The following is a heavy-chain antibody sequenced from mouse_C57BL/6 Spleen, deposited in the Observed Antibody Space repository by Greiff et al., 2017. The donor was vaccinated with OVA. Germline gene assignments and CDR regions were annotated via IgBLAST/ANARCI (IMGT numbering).Heavy chain of an antibody. CDR2: INPSSGYT. D-gene: IGHD2-1*01. V-gene: IGHV1-4*01. Sequence: QVQLQQSGAELARPGASVKMSCKASGYTFTSYTMHWVKQRPGQGLEWIGYINPSSGYTKYNQKFKDKATLTADKSSSTAYMQLSSLTSDDSAVYYRARSGYGNWFAYWGQGTLVTVSA. CDR1: GYTFTSYT. CDR3: ARSGYGNWFAY. J-gene: IGHJ3*01.